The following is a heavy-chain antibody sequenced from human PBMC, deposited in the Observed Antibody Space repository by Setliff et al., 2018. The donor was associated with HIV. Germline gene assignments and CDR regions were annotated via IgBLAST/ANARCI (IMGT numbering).Heavy chain of an antibody. CDR3: AARGAGSFDY. CDR1: GYTFSTYG. Sequence: ASVKVSCKASGYTFSTYGMHWVRQAPGQRLEWMGWINTNTGSPTYAQGLTGRFVFSLDTSVNTAYLQVSSLRSEDTAVYYCAARGAGSFDYWGQGTLVTVSS. CDR2: INTNTGSP. D-gene: IGHD6-19*01. V-gene: IGHV7-4-1*02. J-gene: IGHJ4*02.